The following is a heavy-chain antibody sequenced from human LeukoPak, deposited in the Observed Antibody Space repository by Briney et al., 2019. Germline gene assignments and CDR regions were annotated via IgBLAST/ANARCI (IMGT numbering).Heavy chain of an antibody. V-gene: IGHV1-2*06. J-gene: IGHJ4*02. CDR3: ATGINSGSYYYFDY. Sequence: ASVKVSCKASGYTFTGYYMHWVRQAPGQGLEWMGRVNPHSGGTNHAQKFQGRLTMTRDTSISTAYMELSRLRSDDTALCYCATGINSGSYYYFDYWGQGTLVTVSS. CDR2: VNPHSGGT. CDR1: GYTFTGYY. D-gene: IGHD1-26*01.